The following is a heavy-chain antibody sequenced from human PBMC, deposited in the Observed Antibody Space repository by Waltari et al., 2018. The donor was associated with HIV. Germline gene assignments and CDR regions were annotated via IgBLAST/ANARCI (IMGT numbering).Heavy chain of an antibody. CDR1: GYTFTSYD. V-gene: IGHV1-8*01. D-gene: IGHD4-17*01. CDR2: MNPNRGNT. Sequence: QVQLVQSGAEVKKPGASVKVSCKASGYTFTSYDIKWVRQATGRGLEWLGWMNPNRGNTGYSQRVHGRVTRTRNTSIPTAYMELSSLRSDDTAVYFCARGPQDYPIYYFDYWGQGTLVTVSS. CDR3: ARGPQDYPIYYFDY. J-gene: IGHJ4*02.